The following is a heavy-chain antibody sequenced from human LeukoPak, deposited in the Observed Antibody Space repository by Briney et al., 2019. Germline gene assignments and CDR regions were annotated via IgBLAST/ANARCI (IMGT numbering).Heavy chain of an antibody. D-gene: IGHD3-22*01. V-gene: IGHV4-61*02. CDR3: ARAGGSYDSSGYYFK. CDR1: GDSISSSSYY. Sequence: SETLSLTCTVSGDSISSSSYYWSWIRRPAGKGLEWIGRIYTSGSTNYNPSLKSRVTISVDTSKNQFSLKLSSVTAADTAVYFCARAGGSYDSSGYYFKWGQGTLVTVSS. J-gene: IGHJ4*02. CDR2: IYTSGST.